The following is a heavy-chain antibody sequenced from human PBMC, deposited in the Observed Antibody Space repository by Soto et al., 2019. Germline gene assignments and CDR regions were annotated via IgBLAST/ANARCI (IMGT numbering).Heavy chain of an antibody. CDR3: ARLTTSCYSC. CDR2: ISSSGSHI. Sequence: GGSLRLSCVASGFTFSTYNMNWVRQAPGKGLEWLSYISSSGSHIYYADSVKGRFTISRDNAKNSLYLQMNSLRAEDTAVYYCARLTTSCYSCWGQGTLVTVSS. J-gene: IGHJ4*02. CDR1: GFTFSTYN. V-gene: IGHV3-48*01. D-gene: IGHD2-2*02.